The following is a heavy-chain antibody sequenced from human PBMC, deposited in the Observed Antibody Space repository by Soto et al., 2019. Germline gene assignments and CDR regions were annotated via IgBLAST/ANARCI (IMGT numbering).Heavy chain of an antibody. CDR1: GFTFSSYA. Sequence: LRLSCAASGFTFSSYAMHWVRQAPGKGLEWVAAISYDGPNQYYGDSVKGRFTISRDNSRNMLYLQMDSLRDEDTALYYCAKVEERWDLTLHYDSWGQGTLVTVSS. CDR3: AKVEERWDLTLHYDS. D-gene: IGHD1-26*01. V-gene: IGHV3-30*18. J-gene: IGHJ4*02. CDR2: ISYDGPNQ.